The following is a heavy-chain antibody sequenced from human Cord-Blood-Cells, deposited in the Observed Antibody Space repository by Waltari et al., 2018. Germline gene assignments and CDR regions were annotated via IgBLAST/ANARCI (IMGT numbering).Heavy chain of an antibody. CDR2: IWYDGSNK. CDR3: ARVYSSSWYYYYYGMDV. J-gene: IGHJ6*02. V-gene: IGHV3-33*01. CDR1: GFTFSSYG. Sequence: QVQLVESGGGVVQPGRSLRLSCAASGFTFSSYGMHWVRQVPGKGLEWVAVIWYDGSNKYYADSVKGRFTISRDNSKNTLYLQMNSLRAEDTAVYYCARVYSSSWYYYYYGMDVWGQGTTVTVSS. D-gene: IGHD6-13*01.